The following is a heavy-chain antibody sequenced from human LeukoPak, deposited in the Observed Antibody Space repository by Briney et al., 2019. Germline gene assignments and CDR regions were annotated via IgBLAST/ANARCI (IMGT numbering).Heavy chain of an antibody. J-gene: IGHJ3*02. D-gene: IGHD2-15*01. CDR3: AKERIGSRAFDI. CDR2: IRYDGSNK. CDR1: GFTFSSYG. V-gene: IGHV3-30*02. Sequence: GGSLRLSCAASGFTFSSYGMHWVRQAPGKELEWVAFIRYDGSNKYYADSVKGRFTISRDNSKNTLYLQMNSLRAEDTAVYYCAKERIGSRAFDIWGQGTMVTVSS.